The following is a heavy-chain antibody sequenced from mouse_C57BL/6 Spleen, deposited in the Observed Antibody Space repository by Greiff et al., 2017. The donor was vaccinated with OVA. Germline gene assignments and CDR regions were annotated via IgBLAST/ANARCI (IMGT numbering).Heavy chain of an antibody. D-gene: IGHD2-4*01. J-gene: IGHJ3*01. V-gene: IGHV6-3*01. CDR2: IRLKSDNYAT. Sequence: EVKVVESGGGLVQPGGSMKLSCVASGFTFSNYWMNWVRQSPEKGLEWVAQIRLKSDNYATHYAESVKGRFTISRDDSKSSVYLQMNNLRAEDTGIYYCTGYDYDVGFAYGGQGTLVTVSA. CDR3: TGYDYDVGFAY. CDR1: GFTFSNYW.